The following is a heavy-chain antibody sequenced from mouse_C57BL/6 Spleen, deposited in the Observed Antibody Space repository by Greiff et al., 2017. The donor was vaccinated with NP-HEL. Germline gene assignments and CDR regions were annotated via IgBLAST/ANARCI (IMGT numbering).Heavy chain of an antibody. D-gene: IGHD2-5*01. CDR1: GYTFTSYW. Sequence: QVQLQQPGAELVKPGASVKLSCKASGYTFTSYWMHWVKQRPGRGLEWIGRIDPNSGGTKYNEKFKSKATLTVDKPSSTAYMQISSLTSEDSAVYYCARDYSNSYWYFDVWGTGTTVTVSS. CDR2: IDPNSGGT. CDR3: ARDYSNSYWYFDV. V-gene: IGHV1-72*01. J-gene: IGHJ1*03.